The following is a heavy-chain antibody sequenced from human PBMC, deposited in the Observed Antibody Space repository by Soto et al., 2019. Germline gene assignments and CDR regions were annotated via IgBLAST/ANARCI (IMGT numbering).Heavy chain of an antibody. J-gene: IGHJ3*02. D-gene: IGHD6-13*01. V-gene: IGHV3-23*01. Sequence: GGSLRLSCAASGFTLSSYAMSWVRQAPGKGLEWVSAISGSGGSTYYADSVKGRFTISRDNSKNTLYLQMNSLRAEDTAVYYCAKPHQIIAAAPGAFEIGGKGTMDTVS. CDR2: ISGSGGST. CDR3: AKPHQIIAAAPGAFEI. CDR1: GFTLSSYA.